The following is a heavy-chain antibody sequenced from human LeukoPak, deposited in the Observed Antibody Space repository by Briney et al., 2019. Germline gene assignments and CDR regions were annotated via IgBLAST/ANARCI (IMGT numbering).Heavy chain of an antibody. CDR3: ARGGASRDGYNRYGMDV. V-gene: IGHV4-59*01. J-gene: IGHJ6*02. CDR2: IYYSGST. CDR1: GGSISSYY. D-gene: IGHD5-24*01. Sequence: SETLSLTCTVSGGSISSYYWSWIRQPPGKGLEWIGYIYYSGSTNYNPSLKSRVTISVDTSKNQFSLKLSSVTAADTAVYYCARGGASRDGYNRYGMDVWGQGTTVTVPS.